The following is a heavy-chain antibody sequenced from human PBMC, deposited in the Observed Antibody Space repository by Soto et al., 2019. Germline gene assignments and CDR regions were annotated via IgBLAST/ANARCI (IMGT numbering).Heavy chain of an antibody. CDR2: IWYDGTQK. Sequence: QVQLEESGGGVVQPGRSLRLSCEASGFTFNTYSMHWVRQPPGKGLEWLAAIWYDGTQKYYADSVKGRFIISRDNSKNTLCLEMNSLRAEDTAVYYCARAGGTTVTGLWHFDSWGQGTLVTVSS. D-gene: IGHD4-17*01. V-gene: IGHV3-33*01. CDR1: GFTFNTYS. CDR3: ARAGGTTVTGLWHFDS. J-gene: IGHJ4*02.